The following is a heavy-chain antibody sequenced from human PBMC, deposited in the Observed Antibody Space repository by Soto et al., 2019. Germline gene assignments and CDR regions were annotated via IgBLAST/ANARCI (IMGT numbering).Heavy chain of an antibody. CDR3: ARARMYYYDTTGYFYFDP. V-gene: IGHV4-59*01. CDR1: GDSISNSF. Sequence: TLSLTCSVSGDSISNSFWSWIRQPPGKGLQWIGDIDYTGRTNYNPSLKSRVTISVDMSKKQFSLELSSVTAADTAVYYCARARMYYYDTTGYFYFDPWGQGTRVTVSS. D-gene: IGHD3-22*01. CDR2: IDYTGRT. J-gene: IGHJ5*02.